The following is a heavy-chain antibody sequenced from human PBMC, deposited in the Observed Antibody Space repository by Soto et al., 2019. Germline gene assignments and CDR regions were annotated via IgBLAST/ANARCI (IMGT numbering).Heavy chain of an antibody. D-gene: IGHD3-10*01. Sequence: SETLSLTCTVSGGSISSSSYYWGWIRQPPGKGLEWIGSIYYSGNTYYNPVFYFRCNGAVRDLHSFPTRRFTYLKMKSLGVEDCAVYYYLGAGSYCNRPFDFWGQGTLVTVSS. CDR2: IYYSGNT. V-gene: IGHV4-39*01. CDR3: AVYYYLGAGSYCNRPFDF. J-gene: IGHJ4*02. CDR1: GGSISSSSYY.